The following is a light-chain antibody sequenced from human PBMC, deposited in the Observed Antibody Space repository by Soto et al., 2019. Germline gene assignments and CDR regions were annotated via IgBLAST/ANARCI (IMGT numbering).Light chain of an antibody. CDR1: HSLSSNY. J-gene: IGKJ1*01. Sequence: EIVMTQSPATLSVSPGERATLSCRASHSLSSNYLAWYQQKPGQAPRLLIYGASSRATGIPDRFSGSGSGTDFTLTISRLEPEDFAVFYCHQCDSPPWTFGQGTKVDIK. V-gene: IGKV3-20*01. CDR2: GAS. CDR3: HQCDSPPWT.